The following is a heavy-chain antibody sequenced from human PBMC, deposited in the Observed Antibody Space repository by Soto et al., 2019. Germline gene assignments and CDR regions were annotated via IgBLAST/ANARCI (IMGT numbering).Heavy chain of an antibody. CDR2: ISGSGDST. Sequence: EVQLLESGGGLVQPGGSLRLSCAASGFTFSSYAMSWVRQAPGKGLEGVSVISGSGDSTYYADSVKGRFTISRDNSKNTLYLQMNSLRAEDTAVYYCARRTSGWYLDYWGQGTLVTVAS. CDR3: ARRTSGWYLDY. J-gene: IGHJ4*02. D-gene: IGHD6-19*01. V-gene: IGHV3-23*01. CDR1: GFTFSSYA.